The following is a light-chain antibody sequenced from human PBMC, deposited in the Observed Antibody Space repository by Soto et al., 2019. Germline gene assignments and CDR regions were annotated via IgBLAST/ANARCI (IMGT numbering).Light chain of an antibody. CDR3: SSYTDSSNYV. Sequence: ALTQPSSVSGSPGQSITISCTGTSSDLAIYNYVSWYQQHPGKAPKLMIYQVTNRPSGVSNRFAGSSSGNTASLTISGLQAEDEADYYCSSYTDSSNYVFGNGTKVTVL. V-gene: IGLV2-14*01. J-gene: IGLJ1*01. CDR2: QVT. CDR1: SSDLAIYNY.